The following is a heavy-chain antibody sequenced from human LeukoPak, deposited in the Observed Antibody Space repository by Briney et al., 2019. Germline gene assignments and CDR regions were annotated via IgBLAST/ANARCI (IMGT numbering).Heavy chain of an antibody. Sequence: SETLSLTCTVSGVSISSYYWSWIRQPPGKGLEWIGYIYYSGSTNYNPSLKSRVTISVDTSKNQFSLKLSSVTAADTAVYYCARHIAAAQDIWGQGTMVTVSS. D-gene: IGHD6-13*01. J-gene: IGHJ3*02. CDR2: IYYSGST. V-gene: IGHV4-59*08. CDR3: ARHIAAAQDI. CDR1: GVSISSYY.